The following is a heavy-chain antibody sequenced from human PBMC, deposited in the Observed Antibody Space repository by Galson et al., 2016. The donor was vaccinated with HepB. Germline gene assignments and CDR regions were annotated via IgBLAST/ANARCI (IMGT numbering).Heavy chain of an antibody. CDR2: ISYDGSNK. CDR1: GFTFSSYA. J-gene: IGHJ4*02. CDR3: EKTDIVAGYSAFDY. D-gene: IGHD3-9*01. V-gene: IGHV3-30*18. Sequence: SLRLSCAASGFTFSSYAMHWVRQAPGKGLEWVAVISYDGSNKYYAASVKGRFTISRDNSKNTLSQQMNSLRAEDTAVYYCEKTDIVAGYSAFDYWGQGTLVTVSS.